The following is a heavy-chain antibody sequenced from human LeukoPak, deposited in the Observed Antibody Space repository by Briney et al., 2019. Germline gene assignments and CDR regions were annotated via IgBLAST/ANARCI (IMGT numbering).Heavy chain of an antibody. CDR2: IYYSGST. D-gene: IGHD4-17*01. V-gene: IGHV4-59*11. J-gene: IGHJ3*02. CDR3: ARLTVTSTDAFDI. CDR1: GGSISSHY. Sequence: SETLSLTCTVSGGSISSHYWGWIRQPPGKGRDWIGYIYYSGSTNYNPSLKSRVTISVDTSKNHFSLKLSSVTAADTAVYYCARLTVTSTDAFDIWGQGTMVTVSS.